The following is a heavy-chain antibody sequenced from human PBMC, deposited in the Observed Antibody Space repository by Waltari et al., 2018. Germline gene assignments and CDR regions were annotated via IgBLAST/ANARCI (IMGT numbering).Heavy chain of an antibody. Sequence: ELQLVESGGGLVQPGRSLKLSCSASGFVFNNYWMCWVRQAPGKGLEWVAKINQYGREEHYVDSAKGRFTISRDNAKNAVYLQMNSLSAGDTSVYYCARGDSWAFDIWGQGTMVTVAS. V-gene: IGHV3-7*01. CDR2: INQYGREE. J-gene: IGHJ3*02. CDR1: GFVFNNYW. D-gene: IGHD4-4*01. CDR3: ARGDSWAFDI.